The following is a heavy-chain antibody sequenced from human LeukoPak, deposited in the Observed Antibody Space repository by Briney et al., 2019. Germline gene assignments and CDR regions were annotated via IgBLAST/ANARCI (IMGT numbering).Heavy chain of an antibody. CDR3: ARGNRDTSGFYFYYGMDV. J-gene: IGHJ6*02. CDR1: GFTFDDYA. Sequence: GGSLRLSCAASGFTFDDYAMFWVRQAPGKGLEWVSGISWDSRNIGYAASVKGRFTTSRDNGKNSLYLQMNSLRPDDTALYYCARGNRDTSGFYFYYGMDVWGPGSTVTVSS. D-gene: IGHD6-19*01. CDR2: ISWDSRNI. V-gene: IGHV3-9*01.